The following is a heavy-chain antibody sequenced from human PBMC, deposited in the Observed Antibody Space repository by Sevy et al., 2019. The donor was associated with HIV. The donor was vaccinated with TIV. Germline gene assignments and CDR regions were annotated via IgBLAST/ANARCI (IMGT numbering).Heavy chain of an antibody. D-gene: IGHD2-21*02. CDR2: IWYDGSNK. Sequence: GGSLRLSCAASGFTFSSYGMHWVRQAPGKGLEWVAAIWYDGSNKYYADSVKGRFTISRDNSKNTLYLQMNSLRAEDTAVYYCARVFGNCGGDCYSHFYYYYYYMDVWGKGTTVTVSS. V-gene: IGHV3-33*01. J-gene: IGHJ6*03. CDR3: ARVFGNCGGDCYSHFYYYYYYMDV. CDR1: GFTFSSYG.